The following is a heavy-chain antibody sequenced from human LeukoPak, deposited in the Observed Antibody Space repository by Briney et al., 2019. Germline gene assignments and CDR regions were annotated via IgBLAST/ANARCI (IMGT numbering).Heavy chain of an antibody. Sequence: PSETLSLTCAVYGGSFSGYYWSWIRQPPGKGLEWIGEINHSGSTNYNPSLKSRVTISVDTSKNQFSLKLSSVTAADTAVYYCARDREVQWLPHHQVDYWGQGTLVTVSS. CDR2: INHSGST. CDR3: ARDREVQWLPHHQVDY. V-gene: IGHV4-34*01. CDR1: GGSFSGYY. J-gene: IGHJ4*02. D-gene: IGHD6-19*01.